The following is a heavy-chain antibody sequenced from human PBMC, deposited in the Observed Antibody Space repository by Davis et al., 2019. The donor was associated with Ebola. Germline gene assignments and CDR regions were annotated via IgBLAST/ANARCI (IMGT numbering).Heavy chain of an antibody. J-gene: IGHJ6*02. D-gene: IGHD6-25*01. CDR1: GYTFTSYG. CDR3: ARDLRRSYYYYGMDV. CDR2: ISAYNGNT. Sequence: AASVKVSCKASGYTFTSYGISWVRQAPGQGLEWMGWISAYNGNTNYAQKFQGRVTMTRDTSTSTVYMELSSLRSEDTAVYYCARDLRRSYYYYGMDVWGQGTTVTVSS. V-gene: IGHV1-18*01.